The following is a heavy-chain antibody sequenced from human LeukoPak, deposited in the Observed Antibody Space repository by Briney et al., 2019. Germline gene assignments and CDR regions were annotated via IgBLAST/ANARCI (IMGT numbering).Heavy chain of an antibody. D-gene: IGHD6-6*01. V-gene: IGHV3-30*07. J-gene: IGHJ4*02. CDR2: ISYDGSNK. Sequence: GGSLRLSCAASGFAFSSYAMHWVRQAPGKGLEWVAVISYDGSNKYYADSVKGRFTISRDNAKNSLYLQMNSLRAEDTAVYYCARARSSIAAPSDYWGQGTLVTVSS. CDR3: ARARSSIAAPSDY. CDR1: GFAFSSYA.